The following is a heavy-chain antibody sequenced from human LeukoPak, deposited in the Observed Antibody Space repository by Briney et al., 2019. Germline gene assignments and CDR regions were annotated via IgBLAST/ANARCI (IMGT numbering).Heavy chain of an antibody. J-gene: IGHJ4*02. CDR1: GFSLSTSGVG. CDR3: AHRLVPAPFDY. CDR2: IYWDDDK. Sequence: SGPTLAKPTQTLTLTCTFSGFSLSTSGVGVGWIRQPPGKALEWLALIYWDDDKRYSPSLKSRLTITKDTSKNQVVLTMTNMDPADTATYYCAHRLVPAPFDYWGQGILVTVSS. V-gene: IGHV2-5*02. D-gene: IGHD2-21*02.